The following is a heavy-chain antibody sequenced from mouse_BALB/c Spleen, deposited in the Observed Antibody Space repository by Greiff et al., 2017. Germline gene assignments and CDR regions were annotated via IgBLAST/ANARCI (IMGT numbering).Heavy chain of an antibody. CDR1: GFSLTSYG. CDR3: ARKSSRDLYAMDD. J-gene: IGHJ4*01. D-gene: IGHD3-1*01. V-gene: IGHV2-2*02. CDR2: IWSGGST. Sequence: VKLMESGPGLVQPSQSLSITCTVSGFSLTSYGVHWVRQSPGKGLEWLGVIWSGGSTDYNAACISRLSISKDNTKCNVVFKMNSLQTNDNAIDYCARKSSRDLYAMDDWGQGTSVTVSS.